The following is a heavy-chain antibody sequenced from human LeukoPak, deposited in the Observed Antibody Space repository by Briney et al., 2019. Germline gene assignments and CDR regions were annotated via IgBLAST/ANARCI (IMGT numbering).Heavy chain of an antibody. CDR3: ARGHLGEMATPTSIDY. CDR1: GGSFSGYY. Sequence: PSETLSLTCAVYGGSFSGYYWSWIRQPPGKGLEWIGEINHSGSTNYNPSLKSRVTISVDTSKNQFSLKLSSVTAADTAVYYCARGHLGEMATPTSIDYWGQGTLVTVSS. D-gene: IGHD5-24*01. J-gene: IGHJ4*02. V-gene: IGHV4-34*01. CDR2: INHSGST.